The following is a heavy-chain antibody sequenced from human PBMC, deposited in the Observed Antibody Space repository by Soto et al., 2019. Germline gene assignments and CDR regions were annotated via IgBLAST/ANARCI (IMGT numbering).Heavy chain of an antibody. CDR2: ISYDGSNK. CDR1: GFTFSSYA. Sequence: QVQLVESGGGVVQPGRSLRLSCAASGFTFSSYAMHWVRQAPGKGLEWVAVISYDGSNKYYADSVKGRFTISRDNSKNTLYMQMNSLRAEDTAVYYCARDYDSSGYYHYWGQGTLVTVSS. V-gene: IGHV3-30-3*01. D-gene: IGHD3-22*01. J-gene: IGHJ4*02. CDR3: ARDYDSSGYYHY.